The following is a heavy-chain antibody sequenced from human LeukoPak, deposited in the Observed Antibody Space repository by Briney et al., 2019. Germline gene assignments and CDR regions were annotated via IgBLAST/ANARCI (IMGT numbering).Heavy chain of an antibody. CDR2: ISYDGSNK. CDR3: ARDCPDSSSSKEWRDYYYYYGMDV. V-gene: IGHV3-30-3*01. J-gene: IGHJ6*02. Sequence: PGRSLRLSCAASGFTFSSYAMHWVRQAPGKGLEWVAVISYDGSNKYYADSVKGRFTISRDNSKNTLYLQMNSLRAEDTAVYYCARDCPDSSSSKEWRDYYYYYGMDVWGQGTTVTVSS. CDR1: GFTFSSYA. D-gene: IGHD6-6*01.